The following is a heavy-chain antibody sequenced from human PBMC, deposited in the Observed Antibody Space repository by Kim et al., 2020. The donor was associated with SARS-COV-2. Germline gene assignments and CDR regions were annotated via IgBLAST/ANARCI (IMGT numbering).Heavy chain of an antibody. CDR1: GGSFSGYY. CDR3: ARGVFTIFEH. V-gene: IGHV4-34*01. D-gene: IGHD3-3*01. J-gene: IGHJ4*02. CDR2: INHSGST. Sequence: SETLSLTCAVYGGSFSGYYWSWIRQPPGKGLEWIGEINHSGSTNYNPSLKSRVTISVDTSKNQFSLKLSSVTAADTAVYYCARGVFTIFEHWGQGTLVTV.